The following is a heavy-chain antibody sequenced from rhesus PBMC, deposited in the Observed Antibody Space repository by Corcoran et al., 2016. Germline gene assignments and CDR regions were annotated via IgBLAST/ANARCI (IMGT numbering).Heavy chain of an antibody. D-gene: IGHD2-15*01. Sequence: QVQLQESGPGLVKPSETLSLTCTVSGASISSNWWSWIRQPPGKGLEWIGEINGNSGSTNYSPSLKRRVTIAKDASKNQFSLKLSSVTAADTAVYYCARDPDNIHDAFDFWGQGLRVTVSS. CDR3: ARDPDNIHDAFDF. V-gene: IGHV4-80*01. CDR2: INGNSGST. CDR1: GASISSNW. J-gene: IGHJ3*01.